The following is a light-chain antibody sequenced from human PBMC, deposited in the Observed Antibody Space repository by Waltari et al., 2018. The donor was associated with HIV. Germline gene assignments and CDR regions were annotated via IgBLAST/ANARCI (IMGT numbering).Light chain of an antibody. CDR3: QSYDSSNHAV. CDR2: GEN. Sequence: NFMLTQPHSVSDSPGKTVTASCTRSSRRIASHSFPWPHHCPGRPPTYVFSEAQQRPGSAPTTVIYGENQRPSGVPDRFSGSIDSSSNSASLTISGLKTEDEADYYCQSYDSSNHAVFGGGTKLTVL. J-gene: IGLJ3*02. CDR1: SRRIASHS. V-gene: IGLV6-57*03.